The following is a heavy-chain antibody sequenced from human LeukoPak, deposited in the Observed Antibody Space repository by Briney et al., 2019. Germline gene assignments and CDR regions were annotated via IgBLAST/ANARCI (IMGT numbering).Heavy chain of an antibody. Sequence: GGSLRHSCVASGFTFSSYDMNWVRQAPGKGLEWVSYISSSGSTKYYADSTKGRLTISRDNAKNTLYLQMSGLRAQDTAIYYCARVSSGIYYILDYWGQGTLVTVSS. J-gene: IGHJ4*02. D-gene: IGHD1-26*01. CDR1: GFTFSSYD. CDR3: ARVSSGIYYILDY. V-gene: IGHV3-48*03. CDR2: ISSSGSTK.